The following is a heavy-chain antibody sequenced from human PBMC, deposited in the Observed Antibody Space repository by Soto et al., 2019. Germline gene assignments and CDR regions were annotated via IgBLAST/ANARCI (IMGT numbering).Heavy chain of an antibody. J-gene: IGHJ4*02. CDR3: ARLFPLVPAAPYYFDY. D-gene: IGHD2-2*01. CDR2: IYYSGST. CDR1: GGSISSSSYY. V-gene: IGHV4-39*01. Sequence: QLQLQESGPGLVKPSETLSLTCTVSGGSISSSSYYWGWIRQPPGTGLEWIGSIYYSGSTYYNPSLKSRVTISVDTSKNQFSLKLSSVTAADTAVYYCARLFPLVPAAPYYFDYWGQGTLVTVSS.